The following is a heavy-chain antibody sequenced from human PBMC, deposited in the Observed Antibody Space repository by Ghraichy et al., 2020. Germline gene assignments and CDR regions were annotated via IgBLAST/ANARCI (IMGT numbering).Heavy chain of an antibody. Sequence: SQTLSLTCTVSGDSLNNYYWSWIRQAPGKGLEWIGSIYHNGRTKYNPSLKSRVTMSVDTSKNQFSLSLTSVTAADTAVFYCARDQEWRASSSGFDPWGQGTLVSFSP. D-gene: IGHD2-2*01. CDR2: IYHNGRT. J-gene: IGHJ5*02. CDR3: ARDQEWRASSSGFDP. CDR1: GDSLNNYY. V-gene: IGHV4-59*01.